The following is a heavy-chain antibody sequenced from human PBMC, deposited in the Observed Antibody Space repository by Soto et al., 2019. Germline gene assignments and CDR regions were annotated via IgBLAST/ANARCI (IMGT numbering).Heavy chain of an antibody. D-gene: IGHD2-8*01. CDR3: ARAGPGFCTNGACWFDP. V-gene: IGHV4-30-2*01. Sequence: SETLSPTCTVSGCSISSGGYSWSWIRQPPGKGLEWIGYIYLIGSTYYSPSLKSRVTISIDRSKNQFSLNLSSVTAADTAVYYCARAGPGFCTNGACWFDPWGQGTLVTVSS. CDR2: IYLIGST. J-gene: IGHJ5*02. CDR1: GCSISSGGYS.